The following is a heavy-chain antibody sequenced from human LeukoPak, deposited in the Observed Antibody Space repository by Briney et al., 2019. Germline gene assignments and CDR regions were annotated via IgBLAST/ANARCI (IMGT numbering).Heavy chain of an antibody. D-gene: IGHD3-9*01. CDR3: ARGSRPVYNLLTGKRYFDY. J-gene: IGHJ4*02. CDR1: GYTFTSYG. Sequence: ASVKVSCEASGYTFTSYGISWVRQAPGQGLEWMGWISAYNGNTNYAQKLQGRVTMTTDTSTSTAYMELSSLRSEDTAVYYCARGSRPVYNLLTGKRYFDYWGQGTLLTVSS. V-gene: IGHV1-18*01. CDR2: ISAYNGNT.